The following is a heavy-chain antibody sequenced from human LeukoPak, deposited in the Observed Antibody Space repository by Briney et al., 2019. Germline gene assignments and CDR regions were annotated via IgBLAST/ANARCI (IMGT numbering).Heavy chain of an antibody. Sequence: PGGSLRLSCAASGFIFSDYWMHWVRQAPGKGLVWDSRINTDGGFTRYADSVQGRFIISRDTAKNTLFLQMNSLRAEDTAVYYCAREAKVGGALQYWGQGILVTVSS. D-gene: IGHD1-26*01. CDR1: GFIFSDYW. V-gene: IGHV3-74*01. CDR2: INTDGGFT. J-gene: IGHJ4*02. CDR3: AREAKVGGALQY.